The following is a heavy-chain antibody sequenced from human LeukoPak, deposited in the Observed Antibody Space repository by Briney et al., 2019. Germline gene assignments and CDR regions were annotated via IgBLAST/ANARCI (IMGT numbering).Heavy chain of an antibody. CDR2: IIPIFGTA. J-gene: IGHJ3*02. V-gene: IGHV1-69*06. Sequence: GASVKVSCKASGGTFSSYAISWVRQAPGQGLEWMGGIIPIFGTANYAQKFQGRVTITADKSTSTAYMELSSLRSEDTAVYYCAREARYCSGGSCQYAFDIWGQGTMVTVSS. CDR3: AREARYCSGGSCQYAFDI. D-gene: IGHD2-15*01. CDR1: GGTFSSYA.